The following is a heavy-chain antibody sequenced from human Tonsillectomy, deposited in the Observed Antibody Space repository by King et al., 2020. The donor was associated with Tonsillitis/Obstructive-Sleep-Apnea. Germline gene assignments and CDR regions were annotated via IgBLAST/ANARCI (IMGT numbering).Heavy chain of an antibody. V-gene: IGHV3-74*01. CDR1: GFTFSGYW. Sequence: VQLVESGGGLVQPGGSLRLSCAASGFTFSGYWMYWVRQAPGKGLVWVSRINSDGSSTSYADSVKGRFTISRDNAKNTLYLQMNSLRAEDTAVYYCARGGDIVVVPTAPRGEGWFDPWGQGTLVTVSS. J-gene: IGHJ5*02. CDR2: INSDGSST. CDR3: ARGGDIVVVPTAPRGEGWFDP. D-gene: IGHD2-2*01.